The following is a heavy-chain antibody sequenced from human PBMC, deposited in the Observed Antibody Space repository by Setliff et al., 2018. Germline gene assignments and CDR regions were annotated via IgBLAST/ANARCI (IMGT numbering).Heavy chain of an antibody. CDR3: ARDHNYAYDY. D-gene: IGHD1-1*01. J-gene: IGHJ4*02. CDR2: IYSGGST. V-gene: IGHV3-66*01. CDR1: GFTFSSSA. Sequence: PGGSLRLSCAASGFTFSSSAMHWVRQAPGKGLEWVSVIYSGGSTYYADSVKGRFTISRDNSKNTLYLQMNSLRAEDTAVYYCARDHNYAYDYWGQGTLVTVSS.